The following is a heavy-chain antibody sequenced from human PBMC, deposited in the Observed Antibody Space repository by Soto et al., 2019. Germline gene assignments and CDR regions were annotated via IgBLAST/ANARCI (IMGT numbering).Heavy chain of an antibody. D-gene: IGHD1-26*01. CDR1: GYSFSNYG. V-gene: IGHV1-18*01. Sequence: ASVKVSCKASGYSFSNYGITWVRQAPGQGLEWMGWISGYNYNTNYAQKFEGRVRMTKDTTRSTAYLEVRSLRFDDTAVYYCGRERQWEPVPYWGQGTPVTVSS. CDR2: ISGYNYNT. CDR3: GRERQWEPVPY. J-gene: IGHJ4*02.